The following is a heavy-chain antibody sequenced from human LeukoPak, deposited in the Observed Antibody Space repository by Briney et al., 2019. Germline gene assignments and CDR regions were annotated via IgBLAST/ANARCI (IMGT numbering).Heavy chain of an antibody. CDR3: ASGGDYAGVAALFRH. V-gene: IGHV3-11*01. CDR2: LSIRNIII. D-gene: IGHD4-17*01. J-gene: IGHJ4*02. CDR1: GFNFSASY. Sequence: GGSLRLSCEASGFNFSASYMAWLRLTPGKRLEWVSYLSIRNIIINYADSVRGRFIISRDDTKKSLYLQMNNLRIEDTAIYYCASGGDYAGVAALFRHWGQGSQVTVSS.